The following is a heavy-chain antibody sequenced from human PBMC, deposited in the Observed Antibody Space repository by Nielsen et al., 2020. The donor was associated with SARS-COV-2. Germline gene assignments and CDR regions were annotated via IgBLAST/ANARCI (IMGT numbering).Heavy chain of an antibody. CDR3: ARRGAGGNNWFDP. D-gene: IGHD3-16*01. J-gene: IGHJ5*02. CDR2: ISSSSSYI. CDR1: GFTFSSYW. V-gene: IGHV3-21*01. Sequence: GGSLRLSCAASGFTFSSYWMNWVRQAPGKGLEWVSSISSSSSYIYYADSVKGRFTISRDNAKNSLYLQMNSLRAEDTAVYYCARRGAGGNNWFDPWGQGTLVTVSS.